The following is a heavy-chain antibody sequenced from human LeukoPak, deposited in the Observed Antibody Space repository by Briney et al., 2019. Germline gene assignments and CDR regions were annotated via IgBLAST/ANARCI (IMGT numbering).Heavy chain of an antibody. CDR2: ISAYNGKT. J-gene: IGHJ3*02. D-gene: IGHD1-26*01. CDR3: ARVEWELADAFDI. CDR1: GSTFTSYG. V-gene: IGHV1-18*01. Sequence: GASVKVCCTASGSTFTSYGISWVRQPPGQGLGWMGWISAYNGKTNYAQKLQGRVTMTTDTSTSTTYMELRSLRSDATAVYYCARVEWELADAFDIWGQGTMVTVSS.